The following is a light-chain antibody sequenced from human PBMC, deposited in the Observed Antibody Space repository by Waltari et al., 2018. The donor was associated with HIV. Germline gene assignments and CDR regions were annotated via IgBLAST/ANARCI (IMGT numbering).Light chain of an antibody. CDR2: EVT. J-gene: IGLJ2*01. V-gene: IGLV2-8*01. CDR1: RSDVGGYNQ. Sequence: QSALTQPPSASGSPGQSVTISCTGTRSDVGGYNQVSWYQQHPGKAPKLIIYEVTKRPSWVPHRFSGSKSGNTASLTVSGLQPEDEADYYCSSYADRKKICGGGTKLSVL. CDR3: SSYADRKKI.